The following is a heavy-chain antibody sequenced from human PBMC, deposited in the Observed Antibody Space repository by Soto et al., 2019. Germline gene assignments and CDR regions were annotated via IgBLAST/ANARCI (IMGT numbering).Heavy chain of an antibody. Sequence: ASVKVSCKASGYTFTGYYMYWVRQAPGQGLEWMGWINPNSGGTNYAQKFQGRVTMTRDTSISTAYMELSRLRSDDTAVYYCARESRARLYYYYGMDVWGQGTTVTVSS. CDR3: ARESRARLYYYYGMDV. CDR2: INPNSGGT. V-gene: IGHV1-2*02. J-gene: IGHJ6*02. CDR1: GYTFTGYY.